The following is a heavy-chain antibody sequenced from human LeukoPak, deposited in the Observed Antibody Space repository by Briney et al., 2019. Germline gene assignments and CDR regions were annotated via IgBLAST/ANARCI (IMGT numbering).Heavy chain of an antibody. CDR2: IWYDGSNK. Sequence: GGSLRLSCAASGFTFSSYGMHWVRQAPGKGLEWVAVIWYDGSNKYYADSVKGRFTISRDNSKNTLYLQMNSLRSEDTAVYYCARANSSSWFGGIRNYYYYGMDVWGQGTTVTVSS. V-gene: IGHV3-33*01. CDR1: GFTFSSYG. CDR3: ARANSSSWFGGIRNYYYYGMDV. D-gene: IGHD6-13*01. J-gene: IGHJ6*02.